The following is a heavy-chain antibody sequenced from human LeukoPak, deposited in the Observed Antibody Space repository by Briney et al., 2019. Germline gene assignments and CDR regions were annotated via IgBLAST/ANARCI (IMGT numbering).Heavy chain of an antibody. CDR1: GGSISSGDYY. CDR3: ARALRYCSGGSCYGDAFDI. Sequence: PSETLSLTCTVSGGSISSGDYYWSWIRRPPGKGLEWIGYIYYSGSTYYNPSLKSRVTISVDTSKNQFSLKLSSVTAADTAVYYCARALRYCSGGSCYGDAFDIWGQGTMVTVSS. D-gene: IGHD2-15*01. V-gene: IGHV4-30-4*01. CDR2: IYYSGST. J-gene: IGHJ3*02.